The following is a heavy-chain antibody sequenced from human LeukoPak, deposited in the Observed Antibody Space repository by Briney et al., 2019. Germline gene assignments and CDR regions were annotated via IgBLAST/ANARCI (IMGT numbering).Heavy chain of an antibody. V-gene: IGHV4-4*09. J-gene: IGHJ4*02. CDR1: GGSISSYY. CDR3: ARQPVGATMNFDY. Sequence: SETLSLTCTVSGGSISSYYWSWIRQPPGKGLEWIGHIYTSGSTNYNPPLKSRVTISVDTSKNQFSLKLSSVTAADTAVYYCARQPVGATMNFDYWGQGTLVTVSS. CDR2: IYTSGST. D-gene: IGHD1-26*01.